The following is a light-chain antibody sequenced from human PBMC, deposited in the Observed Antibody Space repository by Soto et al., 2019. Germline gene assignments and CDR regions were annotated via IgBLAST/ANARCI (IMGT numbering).Light chain of an antibody. CDR3: QQYGSSYT. V-gene: IGKV3-20*01. Sequence: EIVLTQSPGTLSLSPGERATLSCRASQSVSSSYLAWYQQKGGQAPRLLIYGPSRRATGIPDRFSGSGSGTDFTLTISRLEPEDFAVYYWQQYGSSYTFGQGTKLEIK. CDR1: QSVSSSY. CDR2: GPS. J-gene: IGKJ2*01.